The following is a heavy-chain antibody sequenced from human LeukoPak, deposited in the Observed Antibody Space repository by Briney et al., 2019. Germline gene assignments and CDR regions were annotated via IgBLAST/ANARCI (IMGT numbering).Heavy chain of an antibody. J-gene: IGHJ3*02. D-gene: IGHD1-26*01. CDR3: GKDRYSGSLSPFDI. CDR2: ISGGGGNT. Sequence: GGSLRLSCAASKFAFSSYAMSWVRQAPGKGLEWVSAISGGGGNTYYADSVKGRFTISRDNSKNTLYLQMNSLRAEDTAVYYCGKDRYSGSLSPFDIWGQGTMVTVSS. CDR1: KFAFSSYA. V-gene: IGHV3-23*01.